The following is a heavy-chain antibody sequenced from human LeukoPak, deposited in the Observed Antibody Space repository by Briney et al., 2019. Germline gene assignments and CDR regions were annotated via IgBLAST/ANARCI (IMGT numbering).Heavy chain of an antibody. J-gene: IGHJ2*01. CDR3: ARDMSVAHWFFDL. D-gene: IGHD3-10*02. V-gene: IGHV4-31*03. CDR1: GGSINSGGFY. Sequence: PSQTLSLTCTVSGGSINSGGFYWTWIRQRPGEGLEWIGHVYYSGSTFYNPSLKSRVTISVDRSRIQFSLKLRSVTAADTAVYYCARDMSVAHWFFDLWGRGTLVTVSS. CDR2: VYYSGST.